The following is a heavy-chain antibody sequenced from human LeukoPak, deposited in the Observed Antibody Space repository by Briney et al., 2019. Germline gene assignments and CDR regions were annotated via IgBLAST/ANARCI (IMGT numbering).Heavy chain of an antibody. CDR3: ARVGWELLNLHFDP. D-gene: IGHD1-26*01. Sequence: GGSLRLSCAASGFIFSDYYIDWVRQAPGKGPEWVASIKKDGSQKYYVDSVKGRFTISRDNAQNSLYLQMSSLRVEDTAIYSCARVGWELLNLHFDPWGQGTLVTVSS. V-gene: IGHV3-7*03. J-gene: IGHJ5*02. CDR2: IKKDGSQK. CDR1: GFIFSDYY.